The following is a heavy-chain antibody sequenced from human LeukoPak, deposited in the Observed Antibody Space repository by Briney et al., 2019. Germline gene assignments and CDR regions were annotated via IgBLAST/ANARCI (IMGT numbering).Heavy chain of an antibody. D-gene: IGHD6-19*01. V-gene: IGHV3-23*01. CDR3: AKADSSGWYESNWFDP. CDR2: ISGSGDSDST. CDR1: GFTFSSYA. J-gene: IGHJ5*02. Sequence: GALRLSCAASGFTFSSYAMSWVRQAPGKGLGWVSGISGSGDSDSTYYADSVKGRFTISRDNSRNTLYLQMSSLRAEDTAVYYCAKADSSGWYESNWFDPWGQGTLVTVSS.